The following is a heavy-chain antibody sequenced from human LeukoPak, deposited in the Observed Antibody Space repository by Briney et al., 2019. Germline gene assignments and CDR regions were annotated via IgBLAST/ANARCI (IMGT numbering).Heavy chain of an antibody. J-gene: IGHJ6*03. D-gene: IGHD2-2*02. CDR2: ISAYNGNT. CDR1: GYSFTSYG. V-gene: IGHV1-18*01. CDR3: ARDFPDIVVVPAAISLYYYYYMDV. Sequence: GSSVTVSCKASGYSFTSYGISWVRQAPGQGLEWMGWISAYNGNTHYAQKLQGRVTMTTDTSTSTAYMELRSLRSDDTAVYSCARDFPDIVVVPAAISLYYYYYMDVWGKGTTVTVSS.